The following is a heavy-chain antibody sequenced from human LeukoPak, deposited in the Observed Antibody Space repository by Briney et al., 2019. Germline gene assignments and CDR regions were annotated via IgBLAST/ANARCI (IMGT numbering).Heavy chain of an antibody. J-gene: IGHJ4*02. D-gene: IGHD1-26*01. CDR2: ISSSGSTI. CDR1: GFTFSSYE. Sequence: GGSLRLSCAASGFTFSSYEMNWVRQAPGKGLEWVSYISSSGSTIYYADSVKGRFTISRDNSKNSVYLQMDSLRVEDTAVYYCVRAGWELDYWGQGTLVTVSS. V-gene: IGHV3-48*03. CDR3: VRAGWELDY.